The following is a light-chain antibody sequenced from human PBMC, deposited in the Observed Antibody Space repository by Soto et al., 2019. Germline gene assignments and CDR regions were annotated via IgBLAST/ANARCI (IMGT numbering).Light chain of an antibody. CDR1: QTISTL. V-gene: IGKV3-15*01. J-gene: IGKJ1*01. Sequence: DIVMTQSPATLSVSPGERVTLSCRASQTISTLLAWFQQKPGQAPRLLIYGASTRATGFPTRFSGSGSGTEFTLSISSLQSEDSAVYYCQQYYNWPLTFGQGTKV. CDR3: QQYYNWPLT. CDR2: GAS.